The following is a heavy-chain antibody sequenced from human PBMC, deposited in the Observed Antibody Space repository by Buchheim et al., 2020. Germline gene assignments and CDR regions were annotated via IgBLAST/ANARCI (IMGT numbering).Heavy chain of an antibody. J-gene: IGHJ3*01. CDR3: TKGFCVNGKCHWDDAFDL. V-gene: IGHV3-15*01. CDR2: VQSKNIGGTV. Sequence: EVQLVESGGGLVKPGESLRLSCAASGFTFTDAWMTWVRQGPGRDLEWVGRVQSKNIGGTVDYAEPVKGRFTISSDDSKNIVYLQMNSLKTEDTAVYYCTKGFCVNGKCHWDDAFDLWGQGT. D-gene: IGHD2-8*01. CDR1: GFTFTDAW.